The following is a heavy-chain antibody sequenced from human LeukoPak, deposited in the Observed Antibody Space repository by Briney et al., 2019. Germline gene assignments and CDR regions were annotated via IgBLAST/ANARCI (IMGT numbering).Heavy chain of an antibody. CDR3: ARRTRSHIDYGGNPDWYFDL. D-gene: IGHD4-23*01. CDR1: GDSISSNY. CDR2: IYYSGST. V-gene: IGHV4-59*08. J-gene: IGHJ2*01. Sequence: SETLSLTCTVSGDSISSNYWNWIRQPPGKGLEWIGYIYYSGSTNYNPSLKSRVTISVDTSKNQFSLKLSSVTAADTAVYYCARRTRSHIDYGGNPDWYFDLWGRGTLVTVSS.